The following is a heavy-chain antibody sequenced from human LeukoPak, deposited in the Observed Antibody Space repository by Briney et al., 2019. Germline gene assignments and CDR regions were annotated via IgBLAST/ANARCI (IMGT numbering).Heavy chain of an antibody. CDR3: AREDYYGSGSFDY. CDR1: GFIFSFYC. Sequence: GGSLRLSCAASGFIFSFYCMHWVRQAPGKGLEWVSVIYSGGSTYYADSVKGRFTISRDNSKNTLYLQMNSLRAEDTAVYYCAREDYYGSGSFDYWGQGTLVTVSS. V-gene: IGHV3-53*01. D-gene: IGHD3-10*01. CDR2: IYSGGST. J-gene: IGHJ4*02.